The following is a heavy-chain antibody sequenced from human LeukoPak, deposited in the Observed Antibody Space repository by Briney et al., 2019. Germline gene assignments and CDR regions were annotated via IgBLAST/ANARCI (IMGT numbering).Heavy chain of an antibody. Sequence: GGSLRLSCAASGFTFSSYAMSWVRQAPGKGLEWVANIKGDESAKHQADSVKGRFTISRDNAQNSVYLHMRSLRGEDTAVYYCARDVGGSLDYWGQGTLVTVSS. V-gene: IGHV3-7*01. CDR1: GFTFSSYA. CDR2: IKGDESAK. CDR3: ARDVGGSLDY. D-gene: IGHD1-26*01. J-gene: IGHJ4*02.